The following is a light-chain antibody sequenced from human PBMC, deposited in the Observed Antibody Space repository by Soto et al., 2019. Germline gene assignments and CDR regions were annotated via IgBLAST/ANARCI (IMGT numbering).Light chain of an antibody. CDR3: SSYTSSRDYV. Sequence: QSALTQPASVSGSPGQSITISCTGTSSDVGGYNYVSWYQQQSGKAPKLMIHEVSNRPSGVSNRFSGSKSGNTASLTISGLQAEDEADYYCSSYTSSRDYVFGIGTKVTVL. V-gene: IGLV2-14*01. CDR1: SSDVGGYNY. CDR2: EVS. J-gene: IGLJ1*01.